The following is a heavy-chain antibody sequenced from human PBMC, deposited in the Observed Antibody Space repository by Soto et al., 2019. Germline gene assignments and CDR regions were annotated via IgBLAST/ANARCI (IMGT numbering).Heavy chain of an antibody. CDR2: IYYSGRT. D-gene: IGHD3-10*01. J-gene: IGHJ4*02. CDR1: GGSISSSSYY. Sequence: QLQLQELGPGLVKPSETLSLTCTVSGGSISSSSYYWGWIRQPPGKGLEWIGSIYYSGRTYYNPSLKSRVTISVDTSKNQFSLKLSSVTAAATAVYYCARQYYGSGSPYYFDYWGQGTLVTVSS. V-gene: IGHV4-39*01. CDR3: ARQYYGSGSPYYFDY.